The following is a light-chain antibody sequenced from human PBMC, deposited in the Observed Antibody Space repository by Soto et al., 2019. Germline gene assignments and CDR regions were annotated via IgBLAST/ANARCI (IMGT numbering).Light chain of an antibody. CDR2: DVS. Sequence: IQMTQSPSTLSATIGDRVTITCRASQSISNWLAWYQQKPGKAPKLLIYDVSTLESGVPSRFSGSGSGTEYTLTISSLQPDDFATYYCQQYNSYSSTFGQGTLLEIK. CDR3: QQYNSYSST. J-gene: IGKJ5*01. V-gene: IGKV1-5*01. CDR1: QSISNW.